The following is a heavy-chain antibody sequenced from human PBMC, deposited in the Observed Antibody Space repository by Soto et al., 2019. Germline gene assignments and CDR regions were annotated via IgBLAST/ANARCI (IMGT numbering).Heavy chain of an antibody. J-gene: IGHJ4*02. CDR2: INPSGGST. D-gene: IGHD2-2*01. Sequence: QVQLVQSGAEVKKPGASVKVSCKASGYTFTSYYMHWVRQAPGQGLEWMGIINPSGGSTSYAQKFQGRVTMTRDTSTSTVYMELSSLRSEDTTVYYCARAEDIVVVPAAIIPGDYWGQGTLVTVSS. V-gene: IGHV1-46*01. CDR1: GYTFTSYY. CDR3: ARAEDIVVVPAAIIPGDY.